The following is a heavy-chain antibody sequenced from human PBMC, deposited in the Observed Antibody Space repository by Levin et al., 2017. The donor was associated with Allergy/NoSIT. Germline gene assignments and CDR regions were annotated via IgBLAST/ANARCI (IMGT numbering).Heavy chain of an antibody. V-gene: IGHV3-30-3*01. J-gene: IGHJ4*02. CDR2: ISYDGSNK. D-gene: IGHD6-13*01. Sequence: GESLKISCAASGFTFSSYAMHWVRQAPGKGLEWVAVISYDGSNKYYADSVKGRFTISRDNSKNTLYLQMNSLRAEDTAVYSCARLPIAVAGTLGDYWGQGTLVTVSS. CDR3: ARLPIAVAGTLGDY. CDR1: GFTFSSYA.